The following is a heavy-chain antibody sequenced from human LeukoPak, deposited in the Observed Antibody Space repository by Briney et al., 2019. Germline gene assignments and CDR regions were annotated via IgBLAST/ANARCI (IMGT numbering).Heavy chain of an antibody. J-gene: IGHJ6*02. D-gene: IGHD3-22*01. Sequence: SQTLSLTCTVSGGSISSGDYYWSWIRQPPGKGLEWIGYIYYSGSTYYNPSLKSRVTISVDTSKNQFSLKLSSVTAADTAVYYCARDGSGYVNYYYYGMDVWGQGTTVTVSS. V-gene: IGHV4-30-4*01. CDR3: ARDGSGYVNYYYYGMDV. CDR2: IYYSGST. CDR1: GGSISSGDYY.